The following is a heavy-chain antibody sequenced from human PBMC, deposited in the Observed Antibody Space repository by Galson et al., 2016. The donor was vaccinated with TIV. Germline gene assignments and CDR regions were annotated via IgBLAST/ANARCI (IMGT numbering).Heavy chain of an antibody. J-gene: IGHJ4*02. CDR1: GLPFSNYA. CDR2: ISGSGERV. CDR3: AKALSIRYFFDN. D-gene: IGHD3-16*02. Sequence: SLRLSCAVSGLPFSNYAMNWVRQAPEKGLEWVSSISGSGERVYYANSVKGRFSVSRDNSNNILYLQMNSLRAEDTATYYCAKALSIRYFFDNWGQGTLVTVSS. V-gene: IGHV3-23*01.